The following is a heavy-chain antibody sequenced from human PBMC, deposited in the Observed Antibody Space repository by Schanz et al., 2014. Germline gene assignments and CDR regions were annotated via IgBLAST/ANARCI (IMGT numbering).Heavy chain of an antibody. CDR2: IVGGGGRT. J-gene: IGHJ4*02. Sequence: EMQLLESGGGLAQPGGSLRLSCAASGFTFSGYAMSWVRQAPGKGLEWVSSIVGGGGRTYYADSVKGRFTISRDNSKNTLYLQMNSLRVEDTAVYYCAMGGYQLHHWGQGTLVTVSS. CDR1: GFTFSGYA. CDR3: AMGGYQLHH. D-gene: IGHD1-7*01. V-gene: IGHV3-23*01.